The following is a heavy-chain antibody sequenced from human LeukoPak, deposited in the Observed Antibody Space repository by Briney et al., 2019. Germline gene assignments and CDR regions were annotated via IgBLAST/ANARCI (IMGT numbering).Heavy chain of an antibody. CDR3: ARQRRAAAGTTPSSYYYYYYMDV. Sequence: ASVKVSCKASGYTFTSYDSNWVRQATGQGLEWMGWMNPNSGNTGYAQKFQGRVTMTRNTSISTAYMELSSLRSEDTAVCYCARQRRAAAGTTPSSYYYYYYMDVWGKGTTVTVPS. CDR1: GYTFTSYD. CDR2: MNPNSGNT. D-gene: IGHD6-13*01. J-gene: IGHJ6*03. V-gene: IGHV1-8*01.